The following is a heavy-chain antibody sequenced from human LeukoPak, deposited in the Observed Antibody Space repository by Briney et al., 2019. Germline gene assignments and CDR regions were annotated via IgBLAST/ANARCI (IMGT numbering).Heavy chain of an antibody. CDR2: ISGSGGST. V-gene: IGHV3-23*01. J-gene: IGHJ4*02. D-gene: IGHD1-1*01. CDR3: AKRVSGTTFY. CDR1: GFTFSSYA. Sequence: GGSPRLSCAASGFTFSSYAMSWVRQAPGKGLEWVSAISGSGGSTYYADSVKGRFTTSRDNSKNTLYLHMNSLRAEDTAVYYCAKRVSGTTFYWGQGTLVTVSS.